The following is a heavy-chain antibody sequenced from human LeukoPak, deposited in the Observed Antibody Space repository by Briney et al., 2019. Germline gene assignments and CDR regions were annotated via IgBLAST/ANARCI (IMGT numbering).Heavy chain of an antibody. CDR3: ARGAMVRGVGHDAFDI. V-gene: IGHV4-4*07. CDR1: GGSISSYY. CDR2: IYTSGST. J-gene: IGHJ3*02. D-gene: IGHD3-10*01. Sequence: PSETLCLTCTVSGGSISSYYWSWIRQPAGKGLEWVGRIYTSGSTNYNPSLKSRVTMSVDTSKNQFSLKLSSVTDADTAVYYCARGAMVRGVGHDAFDIWGQGTMVTVSS.